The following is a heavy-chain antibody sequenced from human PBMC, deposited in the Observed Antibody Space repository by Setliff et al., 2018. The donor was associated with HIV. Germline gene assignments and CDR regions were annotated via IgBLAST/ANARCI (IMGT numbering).Heavy chain of an antibody. J-gene: IGHJ5*02. CDR3: ARHDCGGDCSINWFDP. V-gene: IGHV4-38-2*01. CDR2: IFYTGTT. D-gene: IGHD2-21*02. Sequence: SETLSLTCAVSGYSIRDNFFWGWVRQPPGKGLEWIGSIFYTGTTYYNPSLKSRVTLSLDTSKNQFSLELTSVTAADTAVYYCARHDCGGDCSINWFDPWGQGTLVTAPQ. CDR1: GYSIRDNFF.